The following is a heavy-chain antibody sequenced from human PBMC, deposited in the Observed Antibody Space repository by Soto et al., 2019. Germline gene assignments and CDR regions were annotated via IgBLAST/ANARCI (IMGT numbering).Heavy chain of an antibody. V-gene: IGHV1-69*06. CDR2: IIPLFGTA. D-gene: IGHD1-7*01. J-gene: IGHJ3*02. Sequence: SVKVSGKASGGTFSSYAISWVRQAPGQGLEWMGGIIPLFGTANYAQKFQGRVTITADKSTSTAYMELSSLRSEDTAVYYCAGYGITGTTSDAFDIWGQGTMVTVS. CDR3: AGYGITGTTSDAFDI. CDR1: GGTFSSYA.